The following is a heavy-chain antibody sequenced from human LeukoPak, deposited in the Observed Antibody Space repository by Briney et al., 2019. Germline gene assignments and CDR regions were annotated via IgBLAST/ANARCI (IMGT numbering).Heavy chain of an antibody. D-gene: IGHD6-6*01. CDR3: ASGGGTYSSSWDYYYYMDV. V-gene: IGHV1-18*01. J-gene: IGHJ6*03. CDR1: GYTFTSYG. CDR2: ISAYNGNT. Sequence: ASVKVSCKASGYTFTSYGISWVRQAPGQGLEWMGWISAYNGNTNYAQKLQGRVTMTTDTSTSTAYMELRSLRSDDTAVYYCASGGGTYSSSWDYYYYMDVWGKGTTVTVSS.